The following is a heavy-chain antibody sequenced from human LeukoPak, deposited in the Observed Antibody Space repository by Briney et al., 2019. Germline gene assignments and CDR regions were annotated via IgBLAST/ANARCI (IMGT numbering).Heavy chain of an antibody. J-gene: IGHJ5*02. CDR2: IIPIFGIA. CDR1: GGTFSSYA. Sequence: GASVKVSCKASGGTFSSYAISGVRQAPGQGLEWMGRIIPIFGIANYAQKFQGRVTITADKSTSTAYMELSSLRSEDTAVYYCARAPKGATINWFDPWGQGTLVTVSS. D-gene: IGHD1-26*01. V-gene: IGHV1-69*04. CDR3: ARAPKGATINWFDP.